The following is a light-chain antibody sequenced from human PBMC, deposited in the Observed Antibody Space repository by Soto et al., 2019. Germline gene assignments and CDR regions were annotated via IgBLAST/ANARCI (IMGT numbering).Light chain of an antibody. V-gene: IGLV1-47*01. CDR3: AAWDDSLSGLV. Sequence: QSVLTQPTSASGTPGQRVTISCSGSRPNIGSNYVYWYQQLPGTAPKVLIYKNNQRPSGVPDRLSGSKSGTSASLAISGLRSEDEADYYCAAWDDSLSGLVFGGGTKVTVL. CDR1: RPNIGSNY. J-gene: IGLJ2*01. CDR2: KNN.